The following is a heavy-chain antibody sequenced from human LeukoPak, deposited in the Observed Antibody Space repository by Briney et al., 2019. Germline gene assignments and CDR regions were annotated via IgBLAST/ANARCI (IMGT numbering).Heavy chain of an antibody. CDR1: GFSLRTNY. V-gene: IGHV3-53*01. D-gene: IGHD4-17*01. J-gene: IGHJ3*01. Sequence: PGGSLRLLCTASGFSLRTNYRRWVRQAPAKGLEWVSVIYSGDNTYYADFVKGRFTISRDNSKNTLYLQMNSLRAEDTAVYLFAGQESAYSYGHNDAFDLWRQGTMVTVSS. CDR3: AGQESAYSYGHNDAFDL. CDR2: IYSGDNT.